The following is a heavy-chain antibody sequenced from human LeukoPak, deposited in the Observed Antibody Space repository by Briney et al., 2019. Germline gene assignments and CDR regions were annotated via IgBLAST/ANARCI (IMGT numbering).Heavy chain of an antibody. CDR2: IIPIFGTA. Sequence: ASVKVSCKASGGTFSSYAISWVRQAPGQGLEWMGGIIPIFGTANYAQKFQGRVTITADESTSTAYMELSSLRSEDTAVYYCARCIFYDFWSGYDYYYYYMDVWGKGTTVTVSS. J-gene: IGHJ6*03. D-gene: IGHD3-3*01. CDR1: GGTFSSYA. V-gene: IGHV1-69*13. CDR3: ARCIFYDFWSGYDYYYYYMDV.